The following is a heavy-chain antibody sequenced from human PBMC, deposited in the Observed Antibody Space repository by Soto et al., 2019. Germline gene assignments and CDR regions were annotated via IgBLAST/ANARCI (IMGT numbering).Heavy chain of an antibody. D-gene: IGHD4-4*01. V-gene: IGHV4-34*01. J-gene: IGHJ4*02. Sequence: SETLSLTCAVYGGSFSGYYWSWIRQPPGKGLEWIGEINHSGSTNYNPSLKSRVTISVDTSKNQFSLKLSSVTAADTAVYYCARGLDYSNYALNYWGQGTLVTVSS. CDR1: GGSFSGYY. CDR3: ARGLDYSNYALNY. CDR2: INHSGST.